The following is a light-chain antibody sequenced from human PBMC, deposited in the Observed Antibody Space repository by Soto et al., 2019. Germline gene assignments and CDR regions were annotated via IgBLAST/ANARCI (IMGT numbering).Light chain of an antibody. CDR2: ATS. Sequence: DIQMTQSPSFVSAAVGDRGTLTCRSSQDISNLLAWYQQKPGKAPTLLIYATSNLQRGVPSRFSGSGSGTDFTLTISGLQPEDFATYYCQQASSFPRTLGQGTKVDIK. J-gene: IGKJ1*01. CDR3: QQASSFPRT. CDR1: QDISNL. V-gene: IGKV1-12*01.